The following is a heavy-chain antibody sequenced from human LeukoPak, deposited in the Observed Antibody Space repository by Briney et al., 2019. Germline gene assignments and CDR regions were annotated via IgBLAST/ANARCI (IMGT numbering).Heavy chain of an antibody. V-gene: IGHV3-48*04. D-gene: IGHD2-21*01. CDR3: ASSIRRLVYFDY. Sequence: GGSLRLSCAASGFTFSSYSMNWVRQAPGKGLEGVSYISSCSSTIYYADSVKDRFTISRDNAKKSLYLQMNSLRAEDTAVYYCASSIRRLVYFDYWGQGTLVTVSS. CDR2: ISSCSSTI. CDR1: GFTFSSYS. J-gene: IGHJ4*02.